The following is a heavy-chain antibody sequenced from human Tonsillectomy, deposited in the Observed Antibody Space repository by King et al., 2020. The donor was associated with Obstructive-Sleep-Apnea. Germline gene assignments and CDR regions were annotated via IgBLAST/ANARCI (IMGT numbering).Heavy chain of an antibody. Sequence: VQLVESGGGLVKPGGSLRLSCAASGFTFSDYFMSWIRQAPGKGLEWISYISSSGNTRKYADSVKGRFTISRDNAKNSLYLQMNSLRAEDTAVYYCARGSVWETDAFDVWGQGTMVTVSS. CDR3: ARGSVWETDAFDV. V-gene: IGHV3-11*01. D-gene: IGHD3-16*01. CDR1: GFTFSDYF. J-gene: IGHJ3*01. CDR2: ISSSGNTR.